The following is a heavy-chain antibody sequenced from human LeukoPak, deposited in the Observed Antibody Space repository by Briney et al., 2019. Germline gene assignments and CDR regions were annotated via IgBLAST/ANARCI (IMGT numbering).Heavy chain of an antibody. Sequence: SETLSLTCTVSGGFISSGGYYWSWIRQHPGKGLEWIGYIYYSGSTHYNPSLKSRVTISVDTSKNQFSLKLSSVTAADTAVYYCARDFGGSCCNYYYYGMDVWGQGTTVTVSS. J-gene: IGHJ6*02. V-gene: IGHV4-31*03. CDR1: GGFISSGGYY. CDR3: ARDFGGSCCNYYYYGMDV. D-gene: IGHD2-15*01. CDR2: IYYSGST.